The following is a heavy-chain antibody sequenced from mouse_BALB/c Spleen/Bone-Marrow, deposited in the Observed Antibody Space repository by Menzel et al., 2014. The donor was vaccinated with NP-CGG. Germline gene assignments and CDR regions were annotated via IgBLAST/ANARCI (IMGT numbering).Heavy chain of an antibody. Sequence: EVQLQQSGPELVKPGASVKISCKASGYTFTDYNMHWVKQSHGKSLEWIGYIYPYNGGTGYNQTLKTKATLTVDNPSSTAYMELRSLTSEDSAVYYCARKDYDSFFDYWGQGTTLTVSS. D-gene: IGHD2-4*01. V-gene: IGHV1S29*02. CDR1: GYTFTDYN. CDR2: IYPYNGGT. J-gene: IGHJ2*01. CDR3: ARKDYDSFFDY.